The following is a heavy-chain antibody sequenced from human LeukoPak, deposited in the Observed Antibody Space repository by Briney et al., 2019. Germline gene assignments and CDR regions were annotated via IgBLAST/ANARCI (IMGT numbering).Heavy chain of an antibody. J-gene: IGHJ4*02. CDR3: AKWVPGLYDSSGYYSPYFDY. Sequence: SETLSLTCAVYGGSFSGYYWSWIRQPPGKGLEWIGEINHSGSTNYNPSLKSRVTISVDTSKNQFSLKLSSVTAADTAVYYCAKWVPGLYDSSGYYSPYFDYWGQGTLVTVSS. CDR2: INHSGST. V-gene: IGHV4-34*01. D-gene: IGHD3-22*01. CDR1: GGSFSGYY.